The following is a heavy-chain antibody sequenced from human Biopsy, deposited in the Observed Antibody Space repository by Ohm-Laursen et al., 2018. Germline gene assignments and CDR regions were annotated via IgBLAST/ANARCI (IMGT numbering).Heavy chain of an antibody. CDR3: VRGVDYYDPYHYYALDV. CDR2: INHSGRT. V-gene: IGHV4-34*01. Sequence: PSETLSLTCGVYGESFNGYYWSWIRQTPGKGLEWIGEINHSGRTNYNPSLKSRVTISVDTSKNQFSLKVRSVTAADTAVYYCVRGVDYYDPYHYYALDVWGQGTTVTVSS. CDR1: GESFNGYY. D-gene: IGHD3-22*01. J-gene: IGHJ6*02.